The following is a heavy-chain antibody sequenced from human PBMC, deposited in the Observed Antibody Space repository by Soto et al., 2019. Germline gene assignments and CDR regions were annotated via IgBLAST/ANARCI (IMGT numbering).Heavy chain of an antibody. CDR3: ALNAFDF. CDR2: INPSDGST. CDR1: GYTFTSYY. J-gene: IGHJ3*01. V-gene: IGHV1-46*01. Sequence: QVQLVQSGAEVKKPGASVKLSCKTSGYTFTSYYIHWVRQAPGQGLEWVAIINPSDGSTSTTQKFRGRVTVTRDMSTSTVYMDLSSLRSEDTAVDYCALNAFDFWGQGTMVTVSS.